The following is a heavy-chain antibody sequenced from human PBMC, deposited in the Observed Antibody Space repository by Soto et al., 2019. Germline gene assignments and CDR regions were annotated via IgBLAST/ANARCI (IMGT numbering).Heavy chain of an antibody. CDR1: GGTFSSYA. V-gene: IGHV1-69*13. CDR2: IIPIFGTA. D-gene: IGHD2-2*01. Sequence: SVKVSCKASGGTFSSYAISWVRQAPGQGLEWMGGIIPIFGTANYAQKFQGRVTITADESTSTAYMELRSLRSDDTALYFCARMEYYIVVVPAAMPDYWGQGTLVTVSS. CDR3: ARMEYYIVVVPAAMPDY. J-gene: IGHJ4*02.